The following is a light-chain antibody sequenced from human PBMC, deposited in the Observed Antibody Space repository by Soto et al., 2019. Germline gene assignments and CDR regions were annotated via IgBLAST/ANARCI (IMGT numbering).Light chain of an antibody. CDR1: QTVSTSY. J-gene: IGKJ2*01. V-gene: IGKV3-20*01. Sequence: EVVLTQSPGTLSLSPGERATRSCRASQTVSTSYLAWYQQKPGQAPRLLMYGTSSRATGIPDRFSGSGSGTDFTLTISRLEPEDFAVYFCQQYGSSPRTFGQGTKLEIK. CDR2: GTS. CDR3: QQYGSSPRT.